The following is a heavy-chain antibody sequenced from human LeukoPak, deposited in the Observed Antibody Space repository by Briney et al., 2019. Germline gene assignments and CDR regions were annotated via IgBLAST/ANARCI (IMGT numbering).Heavy chain of an antibody. D-gene: IGHD6-13*01. CDR2: INWNGGST. CDR3: ARDRARVAAAGLIYYFDY. V-gene: IGHV3-20*04. Sequence: GGSLRLSCAASGFTFDDYGMSWVRQAPGKGLEWVSGINWNGGSTGYADSVKGRFTISRGNAKNSLYLQMNSLRAEDTALYYCARDRARVAAAGLIYYFDYWGQGTLVTVSS. CDR1: GFTFDDYG. J-gene: IGHJ4*02.